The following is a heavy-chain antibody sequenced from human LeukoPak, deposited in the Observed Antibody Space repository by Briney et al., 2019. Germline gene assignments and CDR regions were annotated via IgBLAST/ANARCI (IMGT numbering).Heavy chain of an antibody. J-gene: IGHJ5*02. Sequence: GESLKISCKGSGYSFTSYWIGGVRQMPGKGLEWMGIIYPGDFDTRYSPSFQGQVTISADKSISTAYLQWSSLKASDTAMYYCARLSGYSSRPNWFDPWGQGTLVTVSS. V-gene: IGHV5-51*01. D-gene: IGHD6-13*01. CDR2: IYPGDFDT. CDR1: GYSFTSYW. CDR3: ARLSGYSSRPNWFDP.